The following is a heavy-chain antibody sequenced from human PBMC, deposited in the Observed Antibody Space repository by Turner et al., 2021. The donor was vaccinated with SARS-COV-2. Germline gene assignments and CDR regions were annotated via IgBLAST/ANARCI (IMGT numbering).Heavy chain of an antibody. D-gene: IGHD4-4*01. CDR3: ARVKSTVTTYYYYYMDV. V-gene: IGHV4-39*01. CDR1: GGSISSSSYY. J-gene: IGHJ6*03. CDR2: VHYSENT. Sequence: QLQLLESGPGLVKPSETLSLTCSVSGGSISSSSYYWGWIRQPPAKGPEWIGTVHYSENTYYNPSVESRVTISVDTSNNQFSLKLNSVTAADTAVYYCARVKSTVTTYYYYYMDVWGKGTTVTVSS.